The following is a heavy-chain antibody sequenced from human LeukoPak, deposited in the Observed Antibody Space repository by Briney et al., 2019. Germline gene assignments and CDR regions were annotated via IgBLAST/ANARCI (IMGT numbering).Heavy chain of an antibody. V-gene: IGHV4-4*07. CDR1: GGSISSYY. Sequence: PSETLSLTCTVSGGSISSYYWSWIRQPAGKGLEWIGRIYTSGSTNYNPSLKSRVTMSVDTSKNQFSLKLSFVTAADTAVYYCARAGLKGKRNWFDPWGQGTLVTVSS. J-gene: IGHJ5*02. CDR2: IYTSGST. CDR3: ARAGLKGKRNWFDP. D-gene: IGHD2-8*01.